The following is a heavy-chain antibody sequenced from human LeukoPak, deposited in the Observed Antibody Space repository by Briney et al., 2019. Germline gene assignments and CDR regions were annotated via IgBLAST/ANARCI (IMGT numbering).Heavy chain of an antibody. CDR2: ISAYNGNT. D-gene: IGHD3-22*01. J-gene: IGHJ4*02. CDR1: GYTFTSYG. Sequence: ASVKVSCKASGYTFTSYGISWVRQAPGQGLEWMGWISAYNGNTNYAQKLQGRVTMTTDTSKSTAYMELRSLRSDDTAVYYCARDRNRPYDSSGLPRVDYWGQGTLVTVSS. CDR3: ARDRNRPYDSSGLPRVDY. V-gene: IGHV1-18*01.